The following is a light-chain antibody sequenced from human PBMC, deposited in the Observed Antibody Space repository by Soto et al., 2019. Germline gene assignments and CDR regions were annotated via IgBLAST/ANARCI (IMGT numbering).Light chain of an antibody. CDR2: DAS. Sequence: EIVLTQSPATLSLSPGERATLSCRASQSVSSSLAWYQQKPGQAPRLLIYDASNRATDIPARFTGSGSGTDCTLTISSLEPEDFAVYYCQQRSNWPSTFGQGTKLEIK. J-gene: IGKJ2*01. V-gene: IGKV3-11*01. CDR3: QQRSNWPST. CDR1: QSVSSS.